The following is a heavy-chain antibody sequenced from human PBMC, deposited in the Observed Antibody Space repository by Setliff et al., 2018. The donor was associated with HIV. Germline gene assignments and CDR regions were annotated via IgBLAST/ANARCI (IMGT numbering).Heavy chain of an antibody. D-gene: IGHD2-2*02. V-gene: IGHV3-30-3*01. J-gene: IGHJ3*01. CDR1: GFTFSSYS. Sequence: GGSLRLSCSASGFTFSSYSMHWIRQAPGKGPEWVAAISETAFFTHYLASVRGRFTISRDNSKNTLYLEVNSVRPEDTAIYYCARTIPAPDPDPERHPFDSWGQGTLVTVS. CDR2: ISETAFFT. CDR3: ARTIPAPDPDPERHPFDS.